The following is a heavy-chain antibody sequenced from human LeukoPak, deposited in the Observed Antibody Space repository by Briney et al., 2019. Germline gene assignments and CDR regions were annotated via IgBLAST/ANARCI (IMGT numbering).Heavy chain of an antibody. CDR2: IYYSGNT. D-gene: IGHD4-17*01. Sequence: PSETLSLTCTVSGGSISSGGYNWSWIRQHPGKGLEWIGYIYYSGNTYYNPSLRSRVTMSVDTSKNQFSLKLSSVTAADTAVYYCARVRASYGDYGAYYFDYWGQGTLVTVSS. CDR3: ARVRASYGDYGAYYFDY. V-gene: IGHV4-31*03. J-gene: IGHJ4*02. CDR1: GGSISSGGYN.